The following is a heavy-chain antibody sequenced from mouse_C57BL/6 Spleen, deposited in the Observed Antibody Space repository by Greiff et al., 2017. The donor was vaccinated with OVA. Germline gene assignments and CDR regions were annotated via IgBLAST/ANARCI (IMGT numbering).Heavy chain of an antibody. J-gene: IGHJ3*01. CDR2: IDPSDSYT. CDR3: ARNYDGYLWFAY. CDR1: GYTFTSYW. Sequence: QVQLQQPGAELVMPGASVKLSCKASGYTFTSYWMHWVKQRPGQGLEWIGEIDPSDSYTNYNQKFKGKSTLTVDKSSSTAYMQLSSLTSKDSAVYYCARNYDGYLWFAYWGQGTLVTVSA. V-gene: IGHV1-69*01. D-gene: IGHD2-3*01.